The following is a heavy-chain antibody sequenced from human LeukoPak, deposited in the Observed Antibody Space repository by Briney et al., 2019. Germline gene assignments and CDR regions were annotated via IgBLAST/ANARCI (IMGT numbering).Heavy chain of an antibody. CDR1: GFTFSSYA. V-gene: IGHV3-23*01. CDR3: ARGPRVPDATYYFDD. CDR2: LSGSADST. Sequence: GGSLRLSCAASGFTFSSYAMTWVRQAPGKGLEWVSALSGSADSTYYADSVKGRFTISRDNSKNTVFLQMNSLRVEDTAVYYCARGPRVPDATYYFDDWGQGTLVTAS. J-gene: IGHJ4*02. D-gene: IGHD2-2*01.